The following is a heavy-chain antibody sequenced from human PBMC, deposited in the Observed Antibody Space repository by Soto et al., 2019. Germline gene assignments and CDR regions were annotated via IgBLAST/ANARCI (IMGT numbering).Heavy chain of an antibody. CDR1: GGSISSSSYY. Sequence: SETLSLTCTVSGGSISSSSYYWGWIRQPPGKGLEWIGSIYYSGSTYYNPSLKSRVTISVDTSKNQFSLKLSSVTAADTAVYYCASTRVVIIPHPYYYGMDVWGQGTTVTVSS. CDR2: IYYSGST. CDR3: ASTRVVIIPHPYYYGMDV. V-gene: IGHV4-39*01. J-gene: IGHJ6*02. D-gene: IGHD3-3*01.